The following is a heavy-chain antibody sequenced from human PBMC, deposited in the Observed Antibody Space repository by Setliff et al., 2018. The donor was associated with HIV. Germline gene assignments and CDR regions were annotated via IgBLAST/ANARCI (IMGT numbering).Heavy chain of an antibody. D-gene: IGHD3-3*01. Sequence: PGGSLRLSCAPSGFTFSSHVMGWVRQAPGKGLEWVSVITQGGDSAYYADSVQGRFTISKDHSKNTLYLQMNSLRAEDTAMYYCAKLLFFAFHTWGQGTMVTVAS. CDR2: ITQGGDSA. CDR3: AKLLFFAFHT. CDR1: GFTFSSHV. J-gene: IGHJ3*02. V-gene: IGHV3-23*01.